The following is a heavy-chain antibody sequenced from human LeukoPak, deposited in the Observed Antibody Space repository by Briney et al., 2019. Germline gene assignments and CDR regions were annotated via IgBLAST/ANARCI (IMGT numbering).Heavy chain of an antibody. CDR1: GFTVRTNY. CDR3: ARAYYDILTTDS. V-gene: IGHV3-66*01. CDR2: IYSSGDT. J-gene: IGHJ4*02. D-gene: IGHD3-9*01. Sequence: GGSLRLSCTASGFTVRTNYMSWVRQALGKGLEWVSVIYSSGDTYYADSVKGRFTISRDDSKNTLYLQMNSLRAEDTAVYFCARAYYDILTTDSWGQGTLVSVSS.